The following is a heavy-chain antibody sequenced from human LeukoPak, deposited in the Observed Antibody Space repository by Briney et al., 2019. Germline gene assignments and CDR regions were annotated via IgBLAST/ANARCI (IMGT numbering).Heavy chain of an antibody. J-gene: IGHJ5*02. CDR1: GYTFTSYG. V-gene: IGHV1-18*04. Sequence: ASVKVSCTASGYTFTSYGISWVRQAPGQGLEWMGWISAYSGNTNYAQKLQGRVTMTTDTPTSTAYMELRSLRSDDTAVYYCARDGGSGPPLDPWGQGTLVTVSS. D-gene: IGHD3-10*01. CDR2: ISAYSGNT. CDR3: ARDGGSGPPLDP.